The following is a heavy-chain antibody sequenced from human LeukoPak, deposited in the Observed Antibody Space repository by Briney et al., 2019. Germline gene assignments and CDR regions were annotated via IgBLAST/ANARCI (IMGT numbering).Heavy chain of an antibody. CDR3: ARGPGLD. V-gene: IGHV4-34*01. CDR2: INHSGST. J-gene: IGHJ4*02. CDR1: GGSFSGYY. D-gene: IGHD3-10*01. Sequence: SETLSLTCAGYGGSFSGYYWSWIRQPPGKGLEWIGEINHSGSTNYNPSLKSRVTISVDTSKNQISLKLSSVTAADTAVYYCARGPGLDWGQGTLVTVSS.